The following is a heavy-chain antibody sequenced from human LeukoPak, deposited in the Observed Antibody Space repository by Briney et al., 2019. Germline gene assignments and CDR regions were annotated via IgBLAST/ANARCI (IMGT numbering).Heavy chain of an antibody. CDR3: ARAPSGYGAGSYNPYYYYYYMDV. Sequence: GASVTVSCKASGYTFTSDAMNRVRQAPGQGVEGMGWMNTNTGNPTYAQGCTGRFVFPLESSGSTAYLQISSLKAEDTAVYYCARAPSGYGAGSYNPYYYYYYMDVWGKGTAVTVSS. D-gene: IGHD3-10*01. V-gene: IGHV7-4-1*02. J-gene: IGHJ6*03. CDR2: MNTNTGNP. CDR1: GYTFTSDA.